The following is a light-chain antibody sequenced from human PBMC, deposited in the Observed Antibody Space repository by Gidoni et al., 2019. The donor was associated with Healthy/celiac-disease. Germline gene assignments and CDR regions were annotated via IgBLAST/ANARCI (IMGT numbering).Light chain of an antibody. Sequence: DIVLTQSPATLSLSPGERATLSCRASQSVSSYLAWYQQKPGQAPRLLIYDASNRATGIPARFSGSGSGTDFTLTISSLEPEDFAVYYCQQRSNWRPIFGGGTKVEIK. V-gene: IGKV3-11*01. CDR3: QQRSNWRPI. CDR2: DAS. CDR1: QSVSSY. J-gene: IGKJ4*01.